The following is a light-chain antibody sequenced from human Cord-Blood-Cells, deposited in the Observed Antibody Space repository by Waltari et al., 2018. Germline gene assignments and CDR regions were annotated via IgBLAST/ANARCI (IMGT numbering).Light chain of an antibody. CDR1: QSVSSSY. CDR2: GAS. V-gene: IGKV3-20*01. Sequence: EIVLTQSPGTLSLSPGERATLSCRASQSVSSSYLAWYQQKPGQAPRLRIYGASSRATGIPDRFSGSGSGTDFTLTISRLEPEDFAVYYCQQYGSSPLTFGGGPRWRSN. J-gene: IGKJ4*01. CDR3: QQYGSSPLT.